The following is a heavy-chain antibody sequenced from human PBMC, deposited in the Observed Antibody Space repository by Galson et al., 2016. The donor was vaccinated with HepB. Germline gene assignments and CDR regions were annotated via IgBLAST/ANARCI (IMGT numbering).Heavy chain of an antibody. CDR2: IWYVGSNK. CDR1: GFTFSSYG. CDR3: AREALIAVTLLDV. Sequence: SLRLSCAASGFTFSSYGMHWVRQAPGKGLEWVAVIWYVGSNKYYADSVKGRFTISRDNSKNTLYLQMNSLRAEDTAVYYCAREALIAVTLLDVWGQGTTVTVAS. J-gene: IGHJ6*02. D-gene: IGHD6-19*01. V-gene: IGHV3-33*01.